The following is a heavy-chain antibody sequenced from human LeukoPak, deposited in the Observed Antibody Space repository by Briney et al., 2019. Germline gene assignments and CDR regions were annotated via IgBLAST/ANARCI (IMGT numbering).Heavy chain of an antibody. CDR3: ASAYCGGDCYSGGNWFDR. CDR1: GGTFSSYA. CDR2: IIPIFGTA. Sequence: GASVKVSCKASGGTFSSYAISWVRQAPGQGLEWMGGIIPIFGTANYAQKFQGRVTITTDESTSTAYMELSSLRSEDTAVYYCASAYCGGDCYSGGNWFDRWGQGTLVTVSS. D-gene: IGHD2-21*02. V-gene: IGHV1-69*05. J-gene: IGHJ5*02.